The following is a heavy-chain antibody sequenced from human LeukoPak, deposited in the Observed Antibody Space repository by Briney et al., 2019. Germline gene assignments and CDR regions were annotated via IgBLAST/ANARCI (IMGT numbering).Heavy chain of an antibody. CDR2: ISYDGSNK. CDR3: AKDQYGEYDCYYYGMDV. Sequence: GRSLRLSCAASGFTFTSYGMHWVRQAPGKGLEWVAVISYDGSNKYYADSVKGRFTISRDNSKNTLYLQMNSLRAEDTAVYYCAKDQYGEYDCYYYGMDVWGQGTTVTVSS. J-gene: IGHJ6*02. V-gene: IGHV3-30*18. D-gene: IGHD4-17*01. CDR1: GFTFTSYG.